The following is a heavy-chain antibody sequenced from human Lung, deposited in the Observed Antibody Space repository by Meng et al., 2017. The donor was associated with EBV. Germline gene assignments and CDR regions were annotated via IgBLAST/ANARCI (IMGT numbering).Heavy chain of an antibody. CDR2: IKESEGA. J-gene: IGHJ4*02. V-gene: IGHV4-34*01. CDR1: GESFGDYY. Sequence: HVQLHQWGAGLLTPSGTLPRTCRVSGESFGDYYLSGIRQPPGKWLEWIGEIKESEGANYNPSLKSRVSISLDTSRDQFSLTLNSVTAADTSVYYCVRGLDNWNILVFDYWGQGTLVTVSS. D-gene: IGHD1/OR15-1a*01. CDR3: VRGLDNWNILVFDY.